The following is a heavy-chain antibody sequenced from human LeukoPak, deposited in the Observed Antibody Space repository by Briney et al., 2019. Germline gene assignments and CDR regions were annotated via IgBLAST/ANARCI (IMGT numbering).Heavy chain of an antibody. D-gene: IGHD3-16*02. CDR3: ARGFLAPYDYVWGSYRYYFDY. CDR1: GGSFSGYY. Sequence: KPSETLSLTCAVYGGSFSGYYWSWIRQPPGKGLEWIGEINHSGSTNYNPSLKSRVTISVDTSKNQFSLKLSSVTAADTAVYYCARGFLAPYDYVWGSYRYYFDYWGQGTLVTVSS. V-gene: IGHV4-34*01. J-gene: IGHJ4*02. CDR2: INHSGST.